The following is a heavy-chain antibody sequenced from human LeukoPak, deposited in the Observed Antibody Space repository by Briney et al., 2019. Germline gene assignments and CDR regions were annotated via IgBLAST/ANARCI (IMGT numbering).Heavy chain of an antibody. Sequence: GTSLRLSCAASGFTFGHYSMPWVRQAPGKGLEWVAVISFDGSNKYYADSVKGRFTISRDNSKNTLYFQMNSLRVEDTAVYYCARGATYYFDYWGQGTLVTVSS. J-gene: IGHJ4*02. V-gene: IGHV3-30*14. CDR3: ARGATYYFDY. CDR2: ISFDGSNK. CDR1: GFTFGHYS.